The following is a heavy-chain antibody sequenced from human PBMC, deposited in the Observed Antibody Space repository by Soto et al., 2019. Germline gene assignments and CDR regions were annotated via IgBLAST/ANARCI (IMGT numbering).Heavy chain of an antibody. Sequence: SETLSLTCTVSGGSISSSSYYWGWIRQPPGKGLEWIGSIYYSGSTYYNPSLKSRVTISVDTSKNQFSLKLSSVTAADTAVYYCARKERGIAAAVGYWGQGTLVTVSS. D-gene: IGHD6-13*01. CDR2: IYYSGST. CDR1: GGSISSSSYY. CDR3: ARKERGIAAAVGY. V-gene: IGHV4-39*01. J-gene: IGHJ4*02.